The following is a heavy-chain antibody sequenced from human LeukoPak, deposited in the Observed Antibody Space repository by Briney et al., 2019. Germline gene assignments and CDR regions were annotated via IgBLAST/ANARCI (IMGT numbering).Heavy chain of an antibody. CDR1: AGSISSHY. Sequence: SETLSLTCTVSAGSISSHYWSWIRQPPGKGLEWIGYIYYSGSTNYNPSLKSRVTISVDTSKNQFSLKLSSVTAADTAVYYCARDGSGYYFWFDPWGQGTLVTVSS. D-gene: IGHD3-22*01. J-gene: IGHJ5*02. CDR2: IYYSGST. CDR3: ARDGSGYYFWFDP. V-gene: IGHV4-59*11.